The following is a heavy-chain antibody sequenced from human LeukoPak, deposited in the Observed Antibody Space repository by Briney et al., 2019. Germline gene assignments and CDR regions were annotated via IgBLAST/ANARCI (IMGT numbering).Heavy chain of an antibody. CDR2: ISDRSNCI. J-gene: IGHJ4*02. D-gene: IGHD4-17*01. Sequence: GGSLRLSCAASGFTFSSYNMNWVRQAPGKGLEWVSCISDRSNCIYYADSVKGRFTISRDNAKNSLYLELNSLRAEGTAVYHCVRDSDTYGDHTTRRFDYWGQGTLVTVSS. V-gene: IGHV3-21*01. CDR1: GFTFSSYN. CDR3: VRDSDTYGDHTTRRFDY.